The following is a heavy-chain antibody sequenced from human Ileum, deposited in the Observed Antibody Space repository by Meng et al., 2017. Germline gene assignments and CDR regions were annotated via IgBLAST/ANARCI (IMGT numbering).Heavy chain of an antibody. V-gene: IGHV4-61*01. CDR2: IYYSGSI. CDR3: ARDSGWFDR. CDR1: GCSVSSGLYY. Sequence: QVTLEGSGPGLVRPSETLSLTCTVSGCSVSSGLYYWSWIRQPPGKGLEWIGYIYYSGSITYNPSLQSRVTISVATSNNPFSLHLSSVTAADTAVYYCARDSGWFDRWGQGTLVTVSS. J-gene: IGHJ5*02.